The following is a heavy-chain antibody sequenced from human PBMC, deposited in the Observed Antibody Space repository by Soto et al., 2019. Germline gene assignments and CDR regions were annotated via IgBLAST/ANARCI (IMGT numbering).Heavy chain of an antibody. D-gene: IGHD6-6*01. Sequence: SETLSLTCTVSGGSISNYYWSWIRQPPGKGLEWIGYIYYSGFTNYNPSLKSRVTISVDTSKNQFSLKLSSVTAADTAVYYCARDLGWQLTKNDAFDIWGQGTMVTVSS. CDR2: IYYSGFT. CDR1: GGSISNYY. J-gene: IGHJ3*02. V-gene: IGHV4-59*01. CDR3: ARDLGWQLTKNDAFDI.